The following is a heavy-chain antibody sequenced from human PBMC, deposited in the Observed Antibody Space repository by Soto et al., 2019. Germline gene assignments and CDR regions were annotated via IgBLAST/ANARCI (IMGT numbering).Heavy chain of an antibody. Sequence: QVQLQESGPGLVKPSETLSLTCTVSGGSISSYYWSWIRQPPGKGLEWIGYIYYSGSTNYNPSLKXXVXIXXDTSKNQFSLKLSSVTAADTAVYYCARAGFYGMDVWGQGTTVTVSS. J-gene: IGHJ6*02. V-gene: IGHV4-59*01. CDR1: GGSISSYY. CDR3: ARAGFYGMDV. CDR2: IYYSGST.